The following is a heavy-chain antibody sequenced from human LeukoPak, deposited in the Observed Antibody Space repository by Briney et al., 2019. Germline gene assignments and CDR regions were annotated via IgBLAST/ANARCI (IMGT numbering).Heavy chain of an antibody. CDR2: INWNGGST. Sequence: GGSLRLSCAASGFTFDDYGMSWVRQAPGKGLEWVSRINWNGGSTGYADSVKGRFTISRDNAENSLYLQMNSLRDEDTAVYYCARDPYSGGYGAYYYYYMDVWGKGTTVTVSS. CDR3: ARDPYSGGYGAYYYYYMDV. D-gene: IGHD6-19*01. V-gene: IGHV3-20*04. CDR1: GFTFDDYG. J-gene: IGHJ6*03.